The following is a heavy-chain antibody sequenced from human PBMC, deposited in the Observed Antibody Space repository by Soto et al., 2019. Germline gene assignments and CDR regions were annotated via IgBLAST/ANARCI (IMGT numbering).Heavy chain of an antibody. CDR3: ARDSPVQLERYYYGMDV. D-gene: IGHD1-1*01. CDR2: IYSGGST. J-gene: IGHJ6*02. CDR1: GFTVSSNY. Sequence: EVQLVETGGGLIQPGGSLRLSCAASGFTVSSNYMSWVRQAPGKGLEWGSVIYSGGSTYYADSVKGRFTISRDNSKNTLYLQMNSLRAEDTAVYYCARDSPVQLERYYYGMDVWGQGTTVTVSS. V-gene: IGHV3-53*02.